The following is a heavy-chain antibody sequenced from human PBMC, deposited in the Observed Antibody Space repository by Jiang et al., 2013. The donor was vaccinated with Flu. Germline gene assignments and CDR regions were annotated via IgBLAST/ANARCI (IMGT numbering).Heavy chain of an antibody. V-gene: IGHV1-69*01. J-gene: IGHJ2*01. Sequence: QLLESGAEVKKPGSSVKVSCKASGGSFNSYAVSWVRQAPAQGLEWVGGIIPIFGPAHYAQKFQGRVTITADESTSTVYMELSSLRSEDTAVYYCARAPKGMYYFGGGGSSYKNFYFDPWGRGTLVTVSS. D-gene: IGHD3-22*01. CDR2: IIPIFGPA. CDR3: ARAPKGMYYFGGGGSSYKNFYFDP. CDR1: GGSFNSYA.